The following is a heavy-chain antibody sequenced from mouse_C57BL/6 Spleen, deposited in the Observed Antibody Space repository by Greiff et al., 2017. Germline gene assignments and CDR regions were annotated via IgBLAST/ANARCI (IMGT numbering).Heavy chain of an antibody. D-gene: IGHD1-1*01. V-gene: IGHV1-85*01. CDR3: ARSMGSTVVASDY. Sequence: QVQLQQSGPELVKPGASVKLSCKASGYTFTSYDINWVKQRPGQGLEWIGWIYPRDGSTKYNEKFKGKATLTVDTSSSTAYMELHSLTSEDSAVYCCARSMGSTVVASDYWGQGTTLTVSS. CDR1: GYTFTSYD. CDR2: IYPRDGST. J-gene: IGHJ2*01.